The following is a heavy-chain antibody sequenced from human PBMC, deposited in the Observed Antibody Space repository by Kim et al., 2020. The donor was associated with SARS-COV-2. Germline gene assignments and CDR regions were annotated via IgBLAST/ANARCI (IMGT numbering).Heavy chain of an antibody. D-gene: IGHD3-10*01. CDR3: VKGAGSGERGH. CDR2: IIVSGGST. V-gene: IGHV3-23*01. Sequence: GGSLRLSCAASGFTFSSYAMNWVRQAPGKGLEWVSGIIVSGGSTYYADSVKGRFTISRDNSNSTLYLQMNSLRVEDTAVFYCVKGAGSGERGHWGQGTLVTVSS. CDR1: GFTFSSYA. J-gene: IGHJ4*02.